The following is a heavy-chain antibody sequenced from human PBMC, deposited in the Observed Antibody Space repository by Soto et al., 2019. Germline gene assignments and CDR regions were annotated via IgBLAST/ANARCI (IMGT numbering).Heavy chain of an antibody. Sequence: SETLSLTCAVSGDSINSTDWWNWVRQSPGKGLEWIGEIYHGGNIYYNPSLKSRVTISMDKSKNQFSLNLFYVTAADTAVYYCARDGPGYSSGWLRRYYGMDVWGQGTTVTVSS. V-gene: IGHV4-4*02. CDR2: IYHGGNI. D-gene: IGHD6-19*01. J-gene: IGHJ6*02. CDR3: ARDGPGYSSGWLRRYYGMDV. CDR1: GDSINSTDW.